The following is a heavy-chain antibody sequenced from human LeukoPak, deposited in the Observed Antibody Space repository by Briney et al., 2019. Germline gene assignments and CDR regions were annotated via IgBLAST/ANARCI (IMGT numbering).Heavy chain of an antibody. CDR1: GFTFSTYA. CDR2: IWYDGNNR. Sequence: PGGSLRLSCAASGFTFSTYAMHWVRQAPGKGLEWVAVIWYDGNNRYYADSAKGRFTISRDNSKNTLYLQMNSLRVEDTAVYYCARGSSSVTLPGDWGQGTLVTVSS. CDR3: ARGSSSVTLPGD. V-gene: IGHV3-33*01. D-gene: IGHD2-2*01. J-gene: IGHJ4*02.